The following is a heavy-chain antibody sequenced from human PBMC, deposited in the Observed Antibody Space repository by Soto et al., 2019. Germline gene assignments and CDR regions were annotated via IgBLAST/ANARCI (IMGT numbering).Heavy chain of an antibody. J-gene: IGHJ4*02. CDR1: GGSISSGGSY. Sequence: QVQLQESGPGLVKSSQTLSLTCTVSGGSISSGGSYWSWIRQRPGKGLEWIGYIFYSDSFYYTPSLKGRVVILADTSKNQFTLHLSSVTDADTAVYYCARAPDTPPIFGVVRPYFFDFWGRGTLVTVSS. CDR3: ARAPDTPPIFGVVRPYFFDF. CDR2: IFYSDSF. D-gene: IGHD3-3*01. V-gene: IGHV4-31*03.